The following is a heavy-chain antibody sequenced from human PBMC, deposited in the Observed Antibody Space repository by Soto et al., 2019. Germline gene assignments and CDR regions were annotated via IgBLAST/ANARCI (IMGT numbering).Heavy chain of an antibody. V-gene: IGHV4-30-4*01. CDR1: GDSISTVDYF. CDR2: IYRSATT. J-gene: IGHJ5*01. CDR3: ARGRYCLTGRCFPNWFDS. D-gene: IGHD2-15*01. Sequence: SETLSLTCSVSGDSISTVDYFWAWIRQPPGQALEYIGYIYRSATTYYNPSFEGRVAISLDTSKSHFSLNVTSVTAADTAVYFCARGRYCLTGRCFPNWFDSWGQGTLVTAPQ.